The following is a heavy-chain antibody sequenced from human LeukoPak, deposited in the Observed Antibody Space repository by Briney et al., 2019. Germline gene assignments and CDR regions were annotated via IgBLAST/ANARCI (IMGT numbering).Heavy chain of an antibody. CDR1: GFTFSSYA. CDR3: ARTNLRFLEWLLDY. CDR2: ISYDGSNK. J-gene: IGHJ4*02. D-gene: IGHD3-3*01. Sequence: GGSLRLSCAASGFTFSSYAMHWVRQAPGKGLEWVAVISYDGSNKYYADSVKGRFTISRDNSKNTLYLQMNSLRAEDTAVYYCARTNLRFLEWLLDYWGQGTLVTVSS. V-gene: IGHV3-30*04.